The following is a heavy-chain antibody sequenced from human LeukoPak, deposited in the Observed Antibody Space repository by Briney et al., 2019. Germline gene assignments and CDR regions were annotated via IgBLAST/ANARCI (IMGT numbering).Heavy chain of an antibody. CDR3: AREEPRSITIFGVVIPNKGFDY. CDR1: GYTFTGYY. CDR2: INPNSGGT. J-gene: IGHJ4*02. V-gene: IGHV1-2*02. D-gene: IGHD3-3*01. Sequence: ASVKVSCKASGYTFTGYYMHWVRQAPGQGLEWMGWINPNSGGTNYAQKFQGRVTMTRDTSISTAYMGLSRLRSDDTAVCYCAREEPRSITIFGVVIPNKGFDYWGQGTLVTVSS.